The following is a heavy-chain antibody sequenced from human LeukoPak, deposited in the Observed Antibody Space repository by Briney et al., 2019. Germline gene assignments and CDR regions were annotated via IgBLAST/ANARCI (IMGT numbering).Heavy chain of an antibody. CDR3: AGGGYFDY. J-gene: IGHJ4*02. CDR2: INHSGST. CDR1: GGSFSGYY. Sequence: PSETLSLTCAVYGGSFSGYYWSWIRQPPGKGLEWIGEINHSGSTNYNPSLKSRVTISVDTSKNQFSLKLSSVTAADTAVYYCAGGGYFDYWGRGTLVTVSS. V-gene: IGHV4-34*01.